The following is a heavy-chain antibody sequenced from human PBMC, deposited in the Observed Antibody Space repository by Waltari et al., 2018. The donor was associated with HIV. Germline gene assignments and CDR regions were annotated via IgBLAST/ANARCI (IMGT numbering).Heavy chain of an antibody. CDR3: ARGGYGDYLIFDY. V-gene: IGHV4-59*01. J-gene: IGHJ4*02. CDR2: IYYSGST. CDR1: GGSISSYY. D-gene: IGHD4-17*01. Sequence: QVQLQESGPGLVKPSETLSLTCTVSGGSISSYYWSWIRQPPGKGLEWIGYIYYSGSTNYNPSLKSRVTISVDTSKNQFSLKLSSVTAADTAVYYCARGGYGDYLIFDYWGQGTLVTVSS.